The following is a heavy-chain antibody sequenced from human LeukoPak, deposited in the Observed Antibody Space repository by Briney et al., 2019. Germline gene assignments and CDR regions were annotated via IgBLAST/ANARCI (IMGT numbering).Heavy chain of an antibody. Sequence: SETLSLTCTVSGGSISSYYWSWIRQPPGKGLEWIAYISGSGNTNYSPSLKSRVTISIDTSRNQFSLKLNSVTAADTGVYYCAREGRFPPEVLPRYFDYWGQGTLVTVSS. V-gene: IGHV4-59*01. D-gene: IGHD1-26*01. J-gene: IGHJ4*02. CDR1: GGSISSYY. CDR3: AREGRFPPEVLPRYFDY. CDR2: ISGSGNT.